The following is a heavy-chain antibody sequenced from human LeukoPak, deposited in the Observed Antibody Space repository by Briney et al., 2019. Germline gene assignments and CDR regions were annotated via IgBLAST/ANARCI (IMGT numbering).Heavy chain of an antibody. D-gene: IGHD1-26*01. Sequence: GGSLRLSCAVSGFTVSNNYMNWVRQAPGKGLEWVSIIYSGGRTYYADSATGGFTISRDIFKNTVYVQMNSLRAEDTAVYYCAKEGATTAFDYWGQGTLVTVSS. CDR3: AKEGATTAFDY. J-gene: IGHJ4*02. CDR2: IYSGGRT. CDR1: GFTVSNNY. V-gene: IGHV3-53*01.